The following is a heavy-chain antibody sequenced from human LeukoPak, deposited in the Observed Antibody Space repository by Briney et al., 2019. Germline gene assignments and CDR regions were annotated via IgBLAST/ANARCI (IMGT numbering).Heavy chain of an antibody. CDR2: ISSSSSTI. Sequence: GGSLRLSCAASGFTFSSYSMNWVRQAPGKGLEWVSYISSSSSTIYYADSVKGRFTISRDNAKNSLYLQMNSLRAEDTAVYYCAKDGMPVYCSGGSCYSLSVGWFDPWGQGTLVTVSS. CDR3: AKDGMPVYCSGGSCYSLSVGWFDP. CDR1: GFTFSSYS. J-gene: IGHJ5*02. D-gene: IGHD2-15*01. V-gene: IGHV3-48*01.